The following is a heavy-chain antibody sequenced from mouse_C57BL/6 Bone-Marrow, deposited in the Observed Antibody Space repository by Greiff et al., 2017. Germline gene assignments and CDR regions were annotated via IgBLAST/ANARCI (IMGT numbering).Heavy chain of an antibody. V-gene: IGHV1-64*01. J-gene: IGHJ4*01. D-gene: IGHD2-1*01. CDR3: ARSRYGNFYAMDY. CDR1: GYTFTSYW. Sequence: QVQLQQPGAELVKPGASVKLSCKASGYTFTSYWMHWVKQRPGQGLEWIGMIHPNSGSTNYNAKFKSKATLTVDTSSSTAYMQLSSLTSEDSAVYYCARSRYGNFYAMDYWGQGTSVTVSS. CDR2: IHPNSGST.